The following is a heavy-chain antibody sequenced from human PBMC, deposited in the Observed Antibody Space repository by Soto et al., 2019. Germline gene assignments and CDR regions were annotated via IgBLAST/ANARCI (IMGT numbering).Heavy chain of an antibody. CDR1: GGSISSYY. Sequence: SETLSLTCTVSGGSISSYYWSWIRQPPGKGLEWIGYIYYSRSTNYNPSLKSRVTISVDTSKNQFSLKLSSVTAADTAVYYCARLAFLDPHLAYWGQGTLVTVSS. CDR2: IYYSRST. V-gene: IGHV4-59*08. J-gene: IGHJ4*02. CDR3: ARLAFLDPHLAY.